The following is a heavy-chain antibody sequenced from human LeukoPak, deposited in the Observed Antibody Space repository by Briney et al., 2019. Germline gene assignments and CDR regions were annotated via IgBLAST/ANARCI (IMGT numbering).Heavy chain of an antibody. D-gene: IGHD4-17*01. CDR1: GYTFTSYY. CDR2: INPSGGST. Sequence: ASVKVSCKASGYTFTSYYMHWVRQAPGQGLEWMGIINPSGGSTSYARKFQGRVTMTRDTSTSTVYMELSSLRSEDTVVYYCAREQGGDYGDYRGAFDIWGQGTMVAVSS. V-gene: IGHV1-46*01. J-gene: IGHJ3*02. CDR3: AREQGGDYGDYRGAFDI.